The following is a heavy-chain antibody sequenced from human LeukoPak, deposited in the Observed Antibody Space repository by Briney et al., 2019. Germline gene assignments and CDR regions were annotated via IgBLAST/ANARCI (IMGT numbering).Heavy chain of an antibody. J-gene: IGHJ6*03. D-gene: IGHD6-19*01. CDR3: ARGFGYHRSEGYSSGSYYMDV. V-gene: IGHV4-39*07. CDR2: IYYSGST. Sequence: SETLSLTCTVSGGSISSSSYYWGWIRQPPGKGLEWIGSIYYSGSTYYNPSLKSRVTISVDTSKNQFSLKLSSVTAADTAVYYCARGFGYHRSEGYSSGSYYMDVWGKGTTVTVSS. CDR1: GGSISSSSYY.